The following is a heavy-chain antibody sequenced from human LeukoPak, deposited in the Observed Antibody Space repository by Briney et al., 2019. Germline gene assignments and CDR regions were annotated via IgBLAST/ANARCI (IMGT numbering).Heavy chain of an antibody. J-gene: IGHJ5*02. CDR2: IFYSGST. V-gene: IGHV4-59*01. Sequence: SETLSLTCTLAGGSLGNFYWSWIRQSPGQGLQWIGYIFYSGSTNYNPSLKSRVTISVDTSKNQFSLKLTSVTVADTAVYYCAGTEYNWFDPWGPGTLVTVSS. CDR3: AGTEYNWFDP. CDR1: GGSLGNFY. D-gene: IGHD2/OR15-2a*01.